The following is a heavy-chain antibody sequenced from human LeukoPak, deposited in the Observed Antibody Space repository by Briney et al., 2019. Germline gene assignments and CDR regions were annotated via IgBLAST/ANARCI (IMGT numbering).Heavy chain of an antibody. D-gene: IGHD3-22*01. Sequence: PGGSLRLSCAASGFTFSSYDMHWVRQATGKGLERVSAIGTAGDTYYPGSVKGRFTISRENAKNSLYLQMNSLRAGDTAVYYCARGGDSSGYYSSPPDYWGQGTLVTVSS. CDR1: GFTFSSYD. CDR2: IGTAGDT. CDR3: ARGGDSSGYYSSPPDY. J-gene: IGHJ4*02. V-gene: IGHV3-13*01.